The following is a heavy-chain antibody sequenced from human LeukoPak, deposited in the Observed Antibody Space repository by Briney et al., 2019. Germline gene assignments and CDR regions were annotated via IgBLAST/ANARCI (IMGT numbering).Heavy chain of an antibody. CDR2: IYTSGST. V-gene: IGHV4-4*07. J-gene: IGHJ3*02. CDR3: SAASIYCGGDCYSSHDAFDI. CDR1: GGSISSYY. Sequence: KPSETLSLTCTVSGGSISSYYWSWIRQPAGKGLEWIGRIYTSGSTNYNPSLKSRVTISVDTSKNQFSLKLSSVTAADTAVYYCSAASIYCGGDCYSSHDAFDIWGQGTMVTVSS. D-gene: IGHD2-21*01.